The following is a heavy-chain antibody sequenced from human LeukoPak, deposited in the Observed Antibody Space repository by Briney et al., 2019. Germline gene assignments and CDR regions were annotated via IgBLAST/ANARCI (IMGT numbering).Heavy chain of an antibody. D-gene: IGHD6-13*01. Sequence: SETLSLTCSVSGGSISGYYWNWIRQPPGKGLEWIGYMYYSGSTNYNPSLKSRVTISIDTSKNQFSLKLSSVTAADTAVYYCARGFSSWPYYFDYWGQRTLVTVSS. CDR3: ARGFSSWPYYFDY. CDR1: GGSISGYY. V-gene: IGHV4-59*01. J-gene: IGHJ4*02. CDR2: MYYSGST.